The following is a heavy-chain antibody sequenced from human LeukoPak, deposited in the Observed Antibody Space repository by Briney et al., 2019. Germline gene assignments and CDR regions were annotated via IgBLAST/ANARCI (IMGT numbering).Heavy chain of an antibody. V-gene: IGHV4-59*01. CDR2: IYSSGST. D-gene: IGHD4-17*01. CDR1: GGSISGYY. Sequence: PSETLSLTCTVSGGSISGYYWSWIRQPPGKGLEWIGYIYSSGSTNSNPSLKSRVTISVDTSKNQFSLKLTSVTAADTAVYYCARGRMTTVIPLYFDYWGQGTLVTVSS. J-gene: IGHJ4*02. CDR3: ARGRMTTVIPLYFDY.